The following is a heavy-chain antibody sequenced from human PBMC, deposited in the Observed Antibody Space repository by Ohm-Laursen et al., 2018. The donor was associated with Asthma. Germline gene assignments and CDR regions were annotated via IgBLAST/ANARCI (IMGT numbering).Heavy chain of an antibody. Sequence: SETLSLTCTVSGGSISSGGYYWSWIRQPPGKGLEWIGYIYYSGSTYYNPSLKSRVTISVDTSKNQFSLKLSSVTAADTAVYYCARASITIFGVVRDNWFDPWGQGTLVTVSS. D-gene: IGHD3-3*01. J-gene: IGHJ5*02. CDR1: GGSISSGGYY. CDR2: IYYSGST. V-gene: IGHV4-31*03. CDR3: ARASITIFGVVRDNWFDP.